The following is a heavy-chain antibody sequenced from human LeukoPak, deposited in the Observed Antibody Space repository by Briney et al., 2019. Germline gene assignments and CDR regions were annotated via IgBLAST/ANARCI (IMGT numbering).Heavy chain of an antibody. CDR1: GGSITNTSYY. Sequence: SQTLSLTCTVSGGSITNTSYYWGWIRQPPGRGRVGIGTIYYSGATYYTPSLRSGVTISVDTTKNQCSLRLSAVTAADTAVFFSARHASVIGQDFDLWGRGTLATVSS. CDR2: IYYSGAT. CDR3: ARHASVIGQDFDL. V-gene: IGHV4-39*01. D-gene: IGHD3-22*01. J-gene: IGHJ2*01.